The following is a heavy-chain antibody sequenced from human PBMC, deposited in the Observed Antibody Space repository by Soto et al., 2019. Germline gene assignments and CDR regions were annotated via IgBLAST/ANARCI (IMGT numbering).Heavy chain of an antibody. V-gene: IGHV1-18*01. CDR2: ISAYNGNT. Sequence: QVQLVQSGAEVKKPGASVKVSCKASGYTFTSYGISWVRQASGQGLEWMGWISAYNGNTKYAQKLQGRVTMTTDTSTSTAYMELRSLRSDDTAVYYCARDEAYKWNDGCWFDPWGQGTLVTVSS. CDR1: GYTFTSYG. CDR3: ARDEAYKWNDGCWFDP. D-gene: IGHD1-1*01. J-gene: IGHJ5*02.